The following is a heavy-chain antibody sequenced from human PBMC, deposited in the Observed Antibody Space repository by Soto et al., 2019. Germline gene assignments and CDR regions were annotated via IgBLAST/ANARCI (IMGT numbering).Heavy chain of an antibody. CDR2: ISSSSGSI. CDR3: ARGFIGFGVYHDY. V-gene: IGHV3-48*01. Sequence: SLRLSCEASGFTFSSYSMNWVRQAPGKGLEWVSYISSSSGSIYYADSVRGRFTISRDNAKNSLYLQMNSLRAEDTAVYYCARGFIGFGVYHDYWGQGTLVTVSS. CDR1: GFTFSSYS. D-gene: IGHD4-17*01. J-gene: IGHJ4*02.